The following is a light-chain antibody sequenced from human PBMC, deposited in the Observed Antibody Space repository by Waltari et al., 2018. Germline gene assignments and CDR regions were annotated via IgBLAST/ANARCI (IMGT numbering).Light chain of an antibody. CDR2: EVT. V-gene: IGLV2-23*02. J-gene: IGLJ1*01. Sequence: SCTGNSSDVGSYNLVSWYQQHPGKAPKLMIYEVTERPSGVSNRFSGSKSDNTASLTISGLQAEDEADYYCCSHAGSSIYVFGTGTKVTIL. CDR1: SSDVGSYNL. CDR3: CSHAGSSIYV.